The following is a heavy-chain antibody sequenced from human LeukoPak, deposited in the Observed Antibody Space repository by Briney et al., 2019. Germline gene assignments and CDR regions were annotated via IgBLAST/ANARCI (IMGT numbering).Heavy chain of an antibody. Sequence: GGSLRLSCAASGFTFSSYSMNWVCQAPGKGLEWVAFIWHDGSNKNYADSVKGRFTISRDNSKNTLSLQMNSLRAEDTAVYYCAKDSRNSGSYYSHGYWGQGTLVTVSS. V-gene: IGHV3-30*02. CDR3: AKDSRNSGSYYSHGY. CDR1: GFTFSSYS. CDR2: IWHDGSNK. D-gene: IGHD1-26*01. J-gene: IGHJ4*02.